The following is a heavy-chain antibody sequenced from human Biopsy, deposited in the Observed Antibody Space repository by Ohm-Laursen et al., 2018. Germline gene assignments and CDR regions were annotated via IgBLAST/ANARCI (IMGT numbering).Heavy chain of an antibody. CDR2: ISCTGYT. Sequence: SDTLSLTWTVSGGSFTGHYWSWIRQPPGKGLEWIGHISCTGYTSYNASLKSRVTISVDTSRNHFSLRLSSLTAADTAVYYCARGSNDSGGLYFPRWGQGTLLTVSS. CDR3: ARGSNDSGGLYFPR. D-gene: IGHD4-23*01. CDR1: GGSFTGHY. V-gene: IGHV4-59*11. J-gene: IGHJ4*02.